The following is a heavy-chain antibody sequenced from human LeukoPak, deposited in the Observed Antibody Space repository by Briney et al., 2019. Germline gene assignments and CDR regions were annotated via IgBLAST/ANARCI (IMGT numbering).Heavy chain of an antibody. Sequence: GGSLRLSCAASGFTFSSYSMNWVRQALGKGLEWVSSISSSSSYIYYADSVKGRFTISRDNAKNSLYLQMNSLRAEDTAVYYCARVGYQLLDYYYYYMDVWGKGTTVTVSS. J-gene: IGHJ6*03. CDR1: GFTFSSYS. D-gene: IGHD2-2*01. CDR2: ISSSSSYI. V-gene: IGHV3-21*01. CDR3: ARVGYQLLDYYYYYMDV.